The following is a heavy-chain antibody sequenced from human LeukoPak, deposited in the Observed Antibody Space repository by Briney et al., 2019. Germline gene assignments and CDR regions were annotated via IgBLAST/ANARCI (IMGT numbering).Heavy chain of an antibody. CDR1: GFTFSDYY. CDR3: ARDESTSAFDI. V-gene: IGHV3-11*01. Sequence: GGSLRLSCAASGFTFSDYYMSWIRQAPGKGLEWVSYISSSGSTIYYADSVKGRFTISGDNAKNSLYLQMNSLRAEDTAVYYCARDESTSAFDIWGQGTMVTVSS. J-gene: IGHJ3*02. D-gene: IGHD2-2*01. CDR2: ISSSGSTI.